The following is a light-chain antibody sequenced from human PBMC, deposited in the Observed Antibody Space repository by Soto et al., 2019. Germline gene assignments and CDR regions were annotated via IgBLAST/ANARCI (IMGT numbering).Light chain of an antibody. CDR3: QQYGSLGT. J-gene: IGKJ1*01. CDR2: GAS. CDR1: QSVSSSY. Sequence: EIVLTQSPGTLSLSPGERATLSCRASQSVSSSYLAWYQQKPGQAPRLLIYGASSRATGIPARFSGSGSGTDFTLTISRLEPEDFAVYYCQQYGSLGTFGQGTKVDIK. V-gene: IGKV3-20*01.